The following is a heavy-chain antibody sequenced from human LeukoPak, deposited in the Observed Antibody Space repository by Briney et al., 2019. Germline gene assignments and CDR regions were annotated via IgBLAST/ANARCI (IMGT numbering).Heavy chain of an antibody. CDR1: GGSISSYY. CDR2: VYYTGST. J-gene: IGHJ4*02. V-gene: IGHV4-59*08. Sequence: PSETLSLTCTVSGGSISSYYWSWVRQPPGKGLEWIGFVYYTGSTNYSPSLKSRVTISVDTSKNQFSLKLSSVTAADTAVYYCARSEMTTVTTGFGYWGQGTLVTVSS. CDR3: ARSEMTTVTTGFGY. D-gene: IGHD4-17*01.